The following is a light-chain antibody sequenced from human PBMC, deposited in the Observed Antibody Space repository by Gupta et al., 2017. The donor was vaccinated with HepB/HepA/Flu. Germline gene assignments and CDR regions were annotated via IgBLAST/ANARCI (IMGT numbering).Light chain of an antibody. J-gene: IGKJ1*01. CDR3: QQRSNWPWT. V-gene: IGKV3-11*01. CDR2: DAS. Sequence: EIVLTQSQATLSLSPGERASWSVSSYLAWYQHKPGQAPRLLIYDASNRATGIPARFSGSGSGTDLTLTISSIEPEDFAFYYCQQRSNWPWTFGQGTKVEIK. CDR1: WSVSSY.